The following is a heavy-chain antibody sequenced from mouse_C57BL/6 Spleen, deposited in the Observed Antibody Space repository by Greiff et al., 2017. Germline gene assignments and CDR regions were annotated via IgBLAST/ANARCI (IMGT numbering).Heavy chain of an antibody. D-gene: IGHD1-1*01. CDR2: IDPSDSYT. CDR3: AIYGSSPWYVDV. Sequence: QVQLQQSGAELVMPGASVKLSCKASGYTFTSYWMHWVKQRPGQGLEWIGEIDPSDSYTNYNQKFKGKSTLTVDKSSSTAYMQLSSLTSEDSAVYYCAIYGSSPWYVDVWGTGTTVTVSS. V-gene: IGHV1-69*01. J-gene: IGHJ1*03. CDR1: GYTFTSYW.